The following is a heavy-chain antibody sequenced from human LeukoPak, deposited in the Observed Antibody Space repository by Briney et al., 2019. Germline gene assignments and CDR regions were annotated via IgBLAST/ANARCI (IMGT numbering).Heavy chain of an antibody. CDR1: GGSISSSSYY. J-gene: IGHJ4*02. Sequence: PSETLSLTCTVSGGSISSSSYYWGWIRQPPGKGLEWIGSIYHSGSTYYNPSLKSRVTISVDTSKNQFSLKLSSVTAADTAVYYCARDLDYYGSGDWGQGTLVTVSS. CDR3: ARDLDYYGSGD. D-gene: IGHD3-10*01. V-gene: IGHV4-39*07. CDR2: IYHSGST.